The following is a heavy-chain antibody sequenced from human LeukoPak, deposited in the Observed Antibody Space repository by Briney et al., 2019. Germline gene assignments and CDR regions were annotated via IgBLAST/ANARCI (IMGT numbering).Heavy chain of an antibody. CDR2: IYYSGST. J-gene: IGHJ4*02. V-gene: IGHV4-38-2*02. CDR3: ARLIAVAASDY. CDR1: AYSISSGYY. Sequence: PSETLSLTCTVSAYSISSGYYWGWIRQPPGKGLEWIGSIYYSGSTYYNPSLKSRVTISVDTSKNQFSLKLSSVTAADTAVYYCARLIAVAASDYWGQGTLVTVSS. D-gene: IGHD6-19*01.